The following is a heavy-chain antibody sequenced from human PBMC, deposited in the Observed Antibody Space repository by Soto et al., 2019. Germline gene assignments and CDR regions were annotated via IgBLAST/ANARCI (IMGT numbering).Heavy chain of an antibody. V-gene: IGHV1-69*01. CDR3: ARGGSGYSWFKEF. CDR2: IIPVFQTA. D-gene: IGHD3-3*01. J-gene: IGHJ4*02. Sequence: QEQLVQSGAEATKPGSSVKVSCKASGGLFSSYPISWVRQVPGQGLEWMGGIIPVFQTAYYTQRFQGRVTMTADESTNTAYMELSILRSEDTASYYCARGGSGYSWFKEFWGQAALVTVSS. CDR1: GGLFSSYP.